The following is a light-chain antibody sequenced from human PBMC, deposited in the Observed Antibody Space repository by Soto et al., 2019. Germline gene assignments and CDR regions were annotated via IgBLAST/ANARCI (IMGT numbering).Light chain of an antibody. V-gene: IGLV1-44*01. CDR1: RSNIGSNF. J-gene: IGLJ3*02. CDR3: AAWDDSLNGRV. CDR2: SNI. Sequence: QPVLTQPPSASGTPGQRVTISCSGSRSNIGSNFVTWYQQFPGTAPKVLIYSNIQRPSGVPDRFSGSKSGTSASLAISGLQSEDEADYYCAAWDDSLNGRVFGGGTKLTVL.